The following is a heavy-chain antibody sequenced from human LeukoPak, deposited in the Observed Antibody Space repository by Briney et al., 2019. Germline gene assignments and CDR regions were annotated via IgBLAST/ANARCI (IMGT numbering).Heavy chain of an antibody. CDR2: FDPEDGET. CDR1: GYTLTELS. V-gene: IGHV1-24*01. D-gene: IGHD3-22*01. CDR3: ATHDSSGYGFDY. Sequence: ASVKVSCKVSGYTLTELSMHWVRQAPGKGLEWMGGFDPEDGETIYAQKFQGRVTMTEDTSTDTAYMELSSLRSEDTAVYYCATHDSSGYGFDYWGQGTLVTVSS. J-gene: IGHJ4*02.